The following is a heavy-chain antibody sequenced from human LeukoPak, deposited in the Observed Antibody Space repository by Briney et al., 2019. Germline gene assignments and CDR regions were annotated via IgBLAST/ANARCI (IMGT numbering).Heavy chain of an antibody. Sequence: ASVKVSCKASGYTFTSYDINWVRQATGQGLEWMGWMNPNSGNTGYAQKFQGRVTITRNTSISTAYVELSSLRSEDTAVYYCARDYYDDAFDIWGQGTMVTVSS. V-gene: IGHV1-8*03. J-gene: IGHJ3*02. CDR2: MNPNSGNT. CDR1: GYTFTSYD. D-gene: IGHD3-22*01. CDR3: ARDYYDDAFDI.